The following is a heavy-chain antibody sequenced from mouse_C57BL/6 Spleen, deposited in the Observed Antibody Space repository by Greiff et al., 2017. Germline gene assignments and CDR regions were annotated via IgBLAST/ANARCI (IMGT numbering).Heavy chain of an antibody. CDR2: INPGNGGT. J-gene: IGHJ2*01. CDR1: GYAFTNYL. D-gene: IGHD1-1*01. CDR3: ARSGNYGCSFSFDY. Sequence: QVQLQQSGAELVRPGTSVKVSCTASGYAFTNYLIEWVKQRPGQGLAWIGVINPGNGGTNYTEQFKGKATLTADKSSSPAYMQLISLTSEDSSVYVCARSGNYGCSFSFDYWGKGTTLTFSS. V-gene: IGHV1-54*01.